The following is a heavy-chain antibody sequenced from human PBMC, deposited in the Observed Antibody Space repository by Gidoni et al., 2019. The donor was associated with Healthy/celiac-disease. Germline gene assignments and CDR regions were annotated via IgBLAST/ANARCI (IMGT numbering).Heavy chain of an antibody. V-gene: IGHV3-21*01. CDR2: ISSSSSYI. CDR3: ARGGNSVGFDY. CDR1: GFTFSSYS. Sequence: EVPLVESGGGLVKPGGSLRLSCEASGFTFSSYSMNWVRQAPGKGLGWVSSISSSSSYIYYADSVKGRFTISRDNAKNSLYLQMNSLRAEDTAVYYCARGGNSVGFDYWGQGTLVTVSS. D-gene: IGHD2-21*02. J-gene: IGHJ4*02.